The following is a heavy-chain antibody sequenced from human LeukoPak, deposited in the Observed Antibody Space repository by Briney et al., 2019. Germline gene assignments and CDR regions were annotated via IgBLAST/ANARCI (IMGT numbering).Heavy chain of an antibody. J-gene: IGHJ5*01. CDR2: IHSTGAT. D-gene: IGHD3-16*01. CDR3: ARYRPSGGYVASSYDS. CDR1: GGSFSGYY. Sequence: KPSETLSLTCAVYGGSFSGYYWSRIRQPPGKGLEWIGFIHSTGATNSKASLKSRVTMSIDTSKNRFSLGLISVTAADTAVYYCARYRPSGGYVASSYDSWGQGTLVTVSS. V-gene: IGHV4-59*10.